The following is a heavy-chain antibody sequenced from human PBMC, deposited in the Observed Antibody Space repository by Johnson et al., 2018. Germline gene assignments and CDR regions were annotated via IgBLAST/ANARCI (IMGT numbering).Heavy chain of an antibody. CDR2: ISYDGSNK. J-gene: IGHJ6*02. V-gene: IGHV3-30*03. CDR1: GFTFSSYG. CDR3: TTANQYKDSYYYYYYGMDV. D-gene: IGHD1-1*01. Sequence: QVQLVESGGGVVQPGRSLRLSCAASGFTFSSYGMHWVRQAPGKGLEWVAVISYDGSNKYYADSVKGRFTISRDNSKNTLDRQMNSLKTEDPAVYYCTTANQYKDSYYYYYYGMDVWGQGTTVTVSS.